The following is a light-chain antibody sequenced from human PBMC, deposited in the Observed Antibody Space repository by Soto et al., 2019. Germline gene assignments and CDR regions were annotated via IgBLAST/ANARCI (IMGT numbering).Light chain of an antibody. CDR1: QSISSW. Sequence: DIQMTQSPSTLSASVGDRVTITCRASQSISSWLAWYQQKPGKAPKLLIYDASSLESGVPSRFSGNGSGTEFTLTISSLQPDDFATYYCQQYSSYSAFGQGTKVDIK. CDR3: QQYSSYSA. CDR2: DAS. V-gene: IGKV1-5*01. J-gene: IGKJ1*01.